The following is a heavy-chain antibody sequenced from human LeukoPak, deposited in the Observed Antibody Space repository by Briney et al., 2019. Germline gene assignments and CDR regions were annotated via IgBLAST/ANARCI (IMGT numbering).Heavy chain of an antibody. J-gene: IGHJ4*02. V-gene: IGHV4-34*01. CDR2: INHSGST. D-gene: IGHD3-10*01. CDR3: ARGQINYYGSGSYDY. CDR1: GGSFSGYY. Sequence: PSETLSLTCAVYGGSFSGYYWSWIRQPPGKGLEWIGEINHSGSTNYNPSLKSRVTISVDTSKNQFSLKLSSVTAADTAVYYCARGQINYYGSGSYDYWGQGTLVTVSS.